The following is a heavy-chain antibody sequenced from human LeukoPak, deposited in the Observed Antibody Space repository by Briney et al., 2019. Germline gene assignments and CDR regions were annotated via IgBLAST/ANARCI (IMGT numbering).Heavy chain of an antibody. CDR3: VKDWDY. D-gene: IGHD1-26*01. CDR2: IKQDGSEK. J-gene: IGHJ4*02. Sequence: PGGSLRLSCAASGLTFSRYWISWVRQAPGKGLEWVANIKQDGSEKYYVDSVKGRFAISRDNAKNSLYLQLNSLRAEDTAVYYCVKDWDYWVQGTLVTVSS. CDR1: GLTFSRYW. V-gene: IGHV3-7*05.